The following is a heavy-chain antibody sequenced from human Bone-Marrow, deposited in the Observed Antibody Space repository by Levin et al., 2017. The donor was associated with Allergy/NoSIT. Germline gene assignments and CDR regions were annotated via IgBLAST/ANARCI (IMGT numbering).Heavy chain of an antibody. CDR2: IIPIFGTA. V-gene: IGHV1-69*01. D-gene: IGHD5-18*01. CDR1: GGTFSSYA. CDR3: ARAVPPLPVDTAMAKRGYYYYGMDV. J-gene: IGHJ6*02. Sequence: GGSLRLSCKASGGTFSSYAISWVRQAPGQGLEWMGGIIPIFGTANYAQKFQGRVTITADESTSTAYMELSSLRSEDTAVYYCARAVPPLPVDTAMAKRGYYYYGMDVWGQGTTVTVSS.